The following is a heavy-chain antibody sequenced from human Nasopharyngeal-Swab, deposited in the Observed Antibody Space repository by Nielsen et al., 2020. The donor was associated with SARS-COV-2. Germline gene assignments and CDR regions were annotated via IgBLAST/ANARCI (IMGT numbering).Heavy chain of an antibody. CDR3: AKDNSPFPVHYDFWSGPTYFDY. CDR1: GFTFSSYA. CDR2: ISGSGGST. Sequence: GALRLSCAASGFTFSSYAMSWVRQAPGKGLEWVSAISGSGGSTYYADSVKGRFTISRDNSKNTLNLQMNSLRAEDTAVYYCAKDNSPFPVHYDFWSGPTYFDYWGQGTLVTVSS. D-gene: IGHD3-3*01. V-gene: IGHV3-23*01. J-gene: IGHJ4*02.